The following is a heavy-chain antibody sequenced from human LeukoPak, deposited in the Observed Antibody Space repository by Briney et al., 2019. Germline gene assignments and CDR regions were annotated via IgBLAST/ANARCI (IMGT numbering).Heavy chain of an antibody. CDR1: GFTFSSYW. CDR2: INSDGSST. D-gene: IGHD6-19*01. Sequence: GSLRLSCAASGFTFSSYWMHWVRQAPGKGLVWVSRINSDGSSTSYADSVKGRFTISRDNAKNTLYLQMNSLRAEDTAVYYCARDRVAVAGGRWFDPWGQGTLVTVSS. J-gene: IGHJ5*02. V-gene: IGHV3-74*01. CDR3: ARDRVAVAGGRWFDP.